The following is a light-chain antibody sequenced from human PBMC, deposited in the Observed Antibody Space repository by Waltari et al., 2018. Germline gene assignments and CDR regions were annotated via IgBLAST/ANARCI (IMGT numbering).Light chain of an antibody. J-gene: IGKJ1*01. V-gene: IGKV3-20*01. CDR3: QQYGSLPKT. Sequence: EIVLTQSPGTLSLSPGERATLSCRASQSVSSSYLAWYQQKLGQAPRLLIYGACSRSSGIPDRFSGSGSGTDFTLTISRLGPEDFAVYDCQQYGSLPKTFGQGTKVEIK. CDR2: GAC. CDR1: QSVSSSY.